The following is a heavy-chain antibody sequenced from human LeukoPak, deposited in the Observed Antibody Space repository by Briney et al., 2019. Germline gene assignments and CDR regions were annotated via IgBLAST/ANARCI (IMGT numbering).Heavy chain of an antibody. CDR2: VSYTGRS. CDR1: GGPLSGHY. CDR3: ARLLDSDISGDPDTFDV. V-gene: IGHV4-59*11. D-gene: IGHD3-22*01. Sequence: LETLSLTYTVSGGPLSGHYGSWIRQPPGRRVEWIGYVSYTGRSKYNHSLQSRVTISIDTSKSQYSLKLTSVTSADTAVYSCARLLDSDISGDPDTFDVWGQGTTVIVSS. J-gene: IGHJ3*01.